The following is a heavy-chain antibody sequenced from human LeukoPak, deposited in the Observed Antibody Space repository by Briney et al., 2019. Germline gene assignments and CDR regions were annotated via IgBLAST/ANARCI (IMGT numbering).Heavy chain of an antibody. CDR1: GYTFTSYG. J-gene: IGHJ4*02. D-gene: IGHD3-10*01. CDR3: ARGMMLWFGELFLSSNYFDY. V-gene: IGHV1-18*01. CDR2: ISAYNGNT. Sequence: GASVKVSCKASGYTFTSYGISWVRQAPGQGLEWMGWISAYNGNTNYAQKLQGRVTMTTDTSTSTAYMELRSLRSDDTAVYYCARGMMLWFGELFLSSNYFDYWGQGTLVSVSS.